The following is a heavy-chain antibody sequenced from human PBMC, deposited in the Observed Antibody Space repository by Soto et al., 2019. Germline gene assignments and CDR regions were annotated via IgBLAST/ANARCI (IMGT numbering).Heavy chain of an antibody. CDR2: ISFSGAT. D-gene: IGHD1-20*01. Sequence: SETLSLTCTVSGVSITSYFWSWIRQTPGKGLDWIGSISFSGATYSNPSLKGRAALSVDTSKNQFSLKLSSVTAADTAVYYCARGDVTGRRIDYWGQGTLVTVSS. CDR3: ARGDVTGRRIDY. J-gene: IGHJ4*02. CDR1: GVSITSYF. V-gene: IGHV4-59*12.